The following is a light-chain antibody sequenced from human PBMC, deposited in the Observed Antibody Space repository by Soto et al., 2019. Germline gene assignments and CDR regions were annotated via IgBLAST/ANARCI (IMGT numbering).Light chain of an antibody. CDR3: QHYDSARWT. CDR1: QSICSTY. J-gene: IGKJ1*01. CDR2: DAS. V-gene: IGKV3-20*01. Sequence: EIVLTQSPGTLSLSPGERATLSCRASQSICSTYLTWYHQEPGQAPRLLIYDASRRATGIPDRFSGSGSGTDFSLTISRLEPEDFAVYYCQHYDSARWTFGLGTKVDIK.